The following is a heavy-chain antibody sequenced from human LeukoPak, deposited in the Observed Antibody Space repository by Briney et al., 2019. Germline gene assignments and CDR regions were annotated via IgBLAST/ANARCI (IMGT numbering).Heavy chain of an antibody. D-gene: IGHD4-17*01. J-gene: IGHJ4*02. CDR2: ISSSSSTI. CDR3: ARDDYGETLDY. V-gene: IGHV3-48*01. Sequence: TGGSLRLSCAASGFTLSSYSMNWVRQAPGKGLEWVSYISSSSSTIYYADSVKGRFTISRDNAKNSLYLQMNSLRAEDTAVYYCARDDYGETLDYWGQGTLVTVSS. CDR1: GFTLSSYS.